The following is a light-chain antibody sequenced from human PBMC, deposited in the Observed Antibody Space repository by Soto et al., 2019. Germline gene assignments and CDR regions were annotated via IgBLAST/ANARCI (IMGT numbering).Light chain of an antibody. V-gene: IGLV1-44*01. CDR1: TSNIGSNA. Sequence: QSVLTQLASASGTPGQRVTISCSGNTSNIGSNAVNWYQHIPGTAPRLLIYSTNQRPSGVPDRFSGSKSGTSASLAISGLQSEDEADYYCAPWDDSLNGPVFGGGTQLPVL. CDR2: STN. CDR3: APWDDSLNGPV. J-gene: IGLJ3*02.